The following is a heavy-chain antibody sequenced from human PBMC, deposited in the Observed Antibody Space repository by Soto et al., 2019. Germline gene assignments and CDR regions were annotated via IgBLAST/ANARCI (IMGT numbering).Heavy chain of an antibody. Sequence: QLQLQESGPGLVKPSETLSLTCTVSGGSISSSSYYWGWIRQPPGKGLEWIGSIYYSGSTYNNPSLKSRVNTSVNTSKNKCTLRLSSVTAADSAVYYCASRLLVGFYDYWGHGTLVTVSS. J-gene: IGHJ4*01. D-gene: IGHD2-8*02. CDR3: ASRLLVGFYDY. CDR2: IYYSGST. CDR1: GGSISSSSYY. V-gene: IGHV4-39*01.